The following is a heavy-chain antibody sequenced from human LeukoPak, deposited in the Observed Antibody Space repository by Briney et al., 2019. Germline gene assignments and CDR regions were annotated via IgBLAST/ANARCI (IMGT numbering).Heavy chain of an antibody. CDR2: INPNSGDT. CDR1: GYTFTGYY. V-gene: IGHV1-2*06. Sequence: ASVKVSCKASGYTFTGYYLHWVRQAPGQGLEWVGRINPNSGDTNYAQNFQGRVTMTRDTSISTAYIDLSRLRSDDTAVYYWARGYSYDFNYWGQGTLVTVSS. J-gene: IGHJ4*02. D-gene: IGHD5-18*01. CDR3: ARGYSYDFNY.